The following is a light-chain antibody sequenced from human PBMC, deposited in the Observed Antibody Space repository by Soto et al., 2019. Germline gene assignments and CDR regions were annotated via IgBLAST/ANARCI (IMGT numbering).Light chain of an antibody. J-gene: IGKJ1*01. CDR3: QQCNSYPPT. Sequence: DIQMTQSPSTLSASVGDRVTITCRASQSISSWLAWYQQKPGKAPKVLIYKASNLQSGVPARFSGSGSGTDFTLTISSLQPDDFATYYCQQCNSYPPTFGQGTRVDIK. CDR1: QSISSW. V-gene: IGKV1-5*03. CDR2: KAS.